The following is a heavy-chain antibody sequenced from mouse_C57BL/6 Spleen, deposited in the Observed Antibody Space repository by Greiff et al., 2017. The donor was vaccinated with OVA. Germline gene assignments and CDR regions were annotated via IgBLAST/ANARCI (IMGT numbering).Heavy chain of an antibody. D-gene: IGHD1-1*01. CDR2: ISYDGSN. J-gene: IGHJ2*01. CDR3: ARGITTVVA. CDR1: GYSITSGYY. V-gene: IGHV3-6*01. Sequence: EVQLVESGPGLVKPSQSLSLTCSVTGYSITSGYYWNWIRQFPGNKLEWMGYISYDGSNNYNPSLKNRISITRDTSKNQFFLKLNSVTTEDTATYYCARGITTVVAWGQGTTLTVSS.